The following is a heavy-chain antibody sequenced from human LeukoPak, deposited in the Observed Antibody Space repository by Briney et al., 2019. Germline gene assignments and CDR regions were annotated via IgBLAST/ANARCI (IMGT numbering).Heavy chain of an antibody. V-gene: IGHV1-2*02. Sequence: ASVKVSCKASGYTFTGYYMHWVRQAPGQGLEWMGWINPNSGGTNYAQKFQDRVTMTRDTSISTAYMELSRLRSDDTAVYYCARDITMVRGVTDYWGQGTLVTVSS. CDR2: INPNSGGT. CDR1: GYTFTGYY. J-gene: IGHJ4*02. D-gene: IGHD3-10*01. CDR3: ARDITMVRGVTDY.